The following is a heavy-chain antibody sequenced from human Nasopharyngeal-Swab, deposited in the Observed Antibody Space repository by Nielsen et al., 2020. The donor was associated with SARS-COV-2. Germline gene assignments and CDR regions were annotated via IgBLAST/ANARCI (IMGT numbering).Heavy chain of an antibody. Sequence: WIRQPPGKGLEWIGSIYYSGSTYYNPSLKSRATISVDTSKNQFSLKLSSVTAADTAVYYCATRQRPSYSSGWYQQITDYWGQGTLVTVSS. CDR2: IYYSGST. D-gene: IGHD6-19*01. J-gene: IGHJ4*02. CDR3: ATRQRPSYSSGWYQQITDY. V-gene: IGHV4-39*01.